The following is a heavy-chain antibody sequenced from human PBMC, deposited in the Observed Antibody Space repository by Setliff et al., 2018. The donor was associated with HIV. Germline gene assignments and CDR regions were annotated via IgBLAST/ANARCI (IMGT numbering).Heavy chain of an antibody. CDR1: GGTFSSYG. D-gene: IGHD3-22*01. Sequence: ASVKVSCKASGGTFSSYGISWVRQAPGQGLEWMGWINTNTGNPAYAQGFTGRFVSSLDTSVSTAYLPISSLKAEDTAVYFCTRVVNYFDSTGYYLGYWGQGTLVTVSS. V-gene: IGHV7-4-1*02. CDR3: TRVVNYFDSTGYYLGY. CDR2: INTNTGNP. J-gene: IGHJ4*02.